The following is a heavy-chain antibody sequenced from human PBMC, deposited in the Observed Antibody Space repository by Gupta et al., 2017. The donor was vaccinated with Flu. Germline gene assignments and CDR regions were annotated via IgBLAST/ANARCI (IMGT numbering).Heavy chain of an antibody. Sequence: EVQLVESGGGFVQPGGSLRLSCAASGFSFSYSTMNWVRRAPGKGLEWVSYISSSSSSTHYSDSVKGRVTVSRDNARNSLYLQMNSLRAEDTAVYYCARDRVPTSGMDVWGQETTVTVSS. CDR3: ARDRVPTSGMDV. D-gene: IGHD4/OR15-4a*01. J-gene: IGHJ6*02. CDR1: GFSFSYST. V-gene: IGHV3-48*01. CDR2: ISSSSSST.